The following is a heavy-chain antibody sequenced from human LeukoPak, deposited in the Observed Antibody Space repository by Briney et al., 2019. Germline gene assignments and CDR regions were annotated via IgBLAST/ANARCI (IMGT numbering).Heavy chain of an antibody. Sequence: VASVKVSCMPSGYTFTGYYMHWVRQAPGQGLRWMGWINPIVGGTDNAQKFQGRGSLTRDTSLSTAYMDLSRLKYHDTPLYYCVRVPMAGNFNWCVPWPEGTLISVPS. CDR3: VRVPMAGNFNWCVP. V-gene: IGHV1-2*02. CDR2: INPIVGGT. D-gene: IGHD2-8*01. CDR1: GYTFTGYY. J-gene: IGHJ5*02.